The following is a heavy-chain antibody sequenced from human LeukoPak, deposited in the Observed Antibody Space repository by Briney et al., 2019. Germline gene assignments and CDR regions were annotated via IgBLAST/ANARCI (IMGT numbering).Heavy chain of an antibody. D-gene: IGHD6-19*01. CDR1: GYSIRSGFY. J-gene: IGHJ4*02. CDR3: VRLVPEDIYVIAVPDKYYFDY. CDR2: LYHSGST. Sequence: SETLSLTCAVSGYSIRSGFYWGWIRQPPGKGLEWIGGLYHSGSTHYNPSLKRRVTITVQTSRNQFFLELTSVTAADTALYYCVRLVPEDIYVIAVPDKYYFDYWGQGILVTVSS. V-gene: IGHV4-38-2*01.